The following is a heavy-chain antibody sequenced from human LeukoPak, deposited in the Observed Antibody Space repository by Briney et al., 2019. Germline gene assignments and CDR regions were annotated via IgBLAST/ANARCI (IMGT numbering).Heavy chain of an antibody. CDR1: ALTLRMDW. Sequence: GGSLRLSCVPRALTLRMDWTRWLAQAPGKGLVWVSRMNSDGSSTNYADSVNGRFTISRDNAKNNLYLQMKSLKAEDTAVYHCARDHCCRDCEFTTLAGGFDYWGQGTLVTVSS. D-gene: IGHD2-8*02. V-gene: IGHV3-74*01. CDR3: ARDHCCRDCEFTTLAGGFDY. J-gene: IGHJ4*02. CDR2: MNSDGSST.